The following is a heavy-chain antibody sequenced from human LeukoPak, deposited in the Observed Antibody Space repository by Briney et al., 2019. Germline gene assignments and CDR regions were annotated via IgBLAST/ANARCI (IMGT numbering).Heavy chain of an antibody. CDR2: IYTSGNT. D-gene: IGHD3-10*01. V-gene: IGHV3-53*01. CDR3: AKDRVGGAFDI. J-gene: IGHJ3*02. Sequence: GGSLRLSCAASGFTVGSNYMSWVRQAPGKTLEWVSIIYTSGNTYYADSVKGRFTISRDNSKNTLYLQMNSLRAEDTAVYYCAKDRVGGAFDIWGQGTMVTVSS. CDR1: GFTVGSNY.